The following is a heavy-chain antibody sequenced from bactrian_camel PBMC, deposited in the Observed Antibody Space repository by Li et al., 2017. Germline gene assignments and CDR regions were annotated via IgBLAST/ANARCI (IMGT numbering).Heavy chain of an antibody. J-gene: IGHJ4*01. V-gene: IGHV3S31*01. CDR1: GYTYSSNC. Sequence: EVQLVESGGGSVHAGGSLRPSCAASGYTYSSNCMGWFRQAPGKEREGVASMKRNSGRTYYADSVKGRFTISKDNSTNTLRLHLNELKPEDTAMYYCTARFGACSLSFGFFYWRAGQGTQVTVS. D-gene: IGHD1*01. CDR2: MKRNSGRT.